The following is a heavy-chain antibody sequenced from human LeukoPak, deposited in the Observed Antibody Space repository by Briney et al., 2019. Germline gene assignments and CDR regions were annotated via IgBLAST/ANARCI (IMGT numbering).Heavy chain of an antibody. CDR2: MNPNSGNT. D-gene: IGHD2-21*02. CDR3: ARARNCGGDCYSDY. CDR1: GYTFTSYD. Sequence: ASVKVSCKASGYTFTSYDINWVRQATGQGLEWMGWMNPNSGNTGYAQKFQGRVTMTRNTSISTAYMELSSLRSEDTAVYYCARARNCGGDCYSDYWGQGTLVTVSS. J-gene: IGHJ4*02. V-gene: IGHV1-8*01.